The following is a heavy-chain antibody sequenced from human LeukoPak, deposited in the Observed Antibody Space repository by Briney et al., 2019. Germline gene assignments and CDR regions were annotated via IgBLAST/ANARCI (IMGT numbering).Heavy chain of an antibody. V-gene: IGHV4-59*08. CDR3: ARQRFGMDV. CDR2: IYYSGST. Sequence: SETLSLTCTVSGGSISSYYWSWIRQPPGKGLEWIGYIYYSGSTNYNPSLKSRVTIAVDTSKNQFSLKLSSVTAADTAVYYCARQRFGMDVWGKGTTVTVSS. CDR1: GGSISSYY. J-gene: IGHJ6*04.